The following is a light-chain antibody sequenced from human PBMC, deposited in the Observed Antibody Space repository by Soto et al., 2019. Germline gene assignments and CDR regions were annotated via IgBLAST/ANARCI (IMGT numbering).Light chain of an antibody. Sequence: QSALTQPPPASGSPGQSVTISCTGTSSDVGGYNYVSWYQQHPGKALKLLIYEVTKRPSGVPDRFYGSKSGNTASLTVSGLQAEDEADYFCSSYAGSNNYVFGTGTKVTVL. V-gene: IGLV2-8*01. CDR3: SSYAGSNNYV. CDR2: EVT. CDR1: SSDVGGYNY. J-gene: IGLJ1*01.